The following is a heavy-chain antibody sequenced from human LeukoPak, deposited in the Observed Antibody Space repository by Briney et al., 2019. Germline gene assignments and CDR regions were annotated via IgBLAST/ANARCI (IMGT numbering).Heavy chain of an antibody. V-gene: IGHV1-18*01. CDR1: GYTFTNYG. CDR3: ARVSDPLVTGYCSSTSCYPYYYYGMDV. CDR2: ISAYNGNT. D-gene: IGHD2-2*01. J-gene: IGHJ6*02. Sequence: ASVKVSCKASGYTFTNYGISWVRQAPGQGLEWMGCISAYNGNTNYAQKLQGRVTMTTDTSTSTAYMELRSLRSDDTAVYYCARVSDPLVTGYCSSTSCYPYYYYGMDVWGQGTTVTVSS.